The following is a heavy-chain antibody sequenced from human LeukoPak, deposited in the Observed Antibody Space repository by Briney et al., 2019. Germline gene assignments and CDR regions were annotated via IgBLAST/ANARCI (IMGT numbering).Heavy chain of an antibody. J-gene: IGHJ4*02. CDR3: ARERFDYYDSSGSLDYFDY. Sequence: PSQTLSLTCTVSGGSISSGGYYWSWIRQHPGKGLEWIGYIYYSGSTYYNPSLKSRVTISVDTSKNQFSLKLSSVTAADTAVYYCARERFDYYDSSGSLDYFDYWGQGTLVTVSS. CDR1: GGSISSGGYY. D-gene: IGHD3-22*01. CDR2: IYYSGST. V-gene: IGHV4-31*03.